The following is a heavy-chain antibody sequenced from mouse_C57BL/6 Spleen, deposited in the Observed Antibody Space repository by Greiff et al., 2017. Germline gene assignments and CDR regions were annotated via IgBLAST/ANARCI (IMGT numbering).Heavy chain of an antibody. V-gene: IGHV1-26*01. Sequence: EVQLQQSGPELVKPGASVKISCKASGYTFTDYYMNWVKQSHGKSLEWIGDINPNNGGTNYNEKFKSKATLTVDKSSSTAYMQLSSLTSEDSAVYYCARGVYDGYLDYWGQGTTLTVSS. CDR2: INPNNGGT. CDR1: GYTFTDYY. J-gene: IGHJ2*01. CDR3: ARGVYDGYLDY. D-gene: IGHD2-3*01.